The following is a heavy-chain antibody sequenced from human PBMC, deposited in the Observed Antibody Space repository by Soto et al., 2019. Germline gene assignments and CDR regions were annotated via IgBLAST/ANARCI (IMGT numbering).Heavy chain of an antibody. CDR2: ISWNSGSI. CDR1: GFTFDDYD. J-gene: IGHJ3*02. CDR3: AKEYCSGGSCYEGAFDI. D-gene: IGHD2-15*01. V-gene: IGHV3-9*01. Sequence: SLRLSCESSGFTFDDYDMHWVRQAPGKGLEWVSGISWNSGSIGYADSVKGRFTISRDNAKNSLYLQMNSLRAEDTALYYCAKEYCSGGSCYEGAFDIWGQGTMVTVSS.